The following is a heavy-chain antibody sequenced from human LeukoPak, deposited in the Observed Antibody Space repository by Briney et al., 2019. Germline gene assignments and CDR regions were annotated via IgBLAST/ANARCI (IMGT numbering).Heavy chain of an antibody. CDR1: GYTFTSYA. D-gene: IGHD2-2*01. Sequence: ASVKVSCKASGYTFTSYAIHWVRQAPGQRREWLGWINAGNGNTKYSQKFQGRVTITSDTSATTAYMELTSLRSEDTAVYFCARGYCSSTSCQYYFDYWGQGTLVTVSS. J-gene: IGHJ4*02. CDR2: INAGNGNT. CDR3: ARGYCSSTSCQYYFDY. V-gene: IGHV1-3*01.